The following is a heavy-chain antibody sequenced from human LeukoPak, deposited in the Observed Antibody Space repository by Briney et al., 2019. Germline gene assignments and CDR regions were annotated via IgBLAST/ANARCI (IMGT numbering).Heavy chain of an antibody. V-gene: IGHV4-59*01. CDR3: ARMGVYYYYYYMDV. CDR2: IYYSGST. D-gene: IGHD2-8*01. CDR1: GGSISSYY. J-gene: IGHJ6*03. Sequence: SETLSLTCTVSGGSISSYYWSWIRQPPGKRLEWIGYIYYSGSTNYNPSLKSRVTISVDTSKNQFSLKLSSVTAADTAVYYCARMGVYYYYYYMDVWGKGTTVTVSS.